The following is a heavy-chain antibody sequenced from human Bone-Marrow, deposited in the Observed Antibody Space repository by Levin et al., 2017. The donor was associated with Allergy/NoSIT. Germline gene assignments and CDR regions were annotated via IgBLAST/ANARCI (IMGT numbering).Heavy chain of an antibody. D-gene: IGHD5-18*01. CDR2: IHWNDDK. CDR1: GFSLTTSGVA. J-gene: IGHJ4*02. V-gene: IGHV2-5*01. Sequence: KESGPTLVKPTQTLTLTCSFSGFSLTTSGVAVGWIRQPPGKALEWLALIHWNDDKRYSPSLRSRLTISKDTSKNQVVLTMTNMDPVDTATYFCAHRGYSRGPFDCWGQGTLVTVSS. CDR3: AHRGYSRGPFDC.